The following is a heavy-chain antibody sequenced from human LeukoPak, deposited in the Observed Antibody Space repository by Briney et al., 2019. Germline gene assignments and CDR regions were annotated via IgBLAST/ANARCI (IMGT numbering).Heavy chain of an antibody. D-gene: IGHD3-3*01. V-gene: IGHV4-61*02. Sequence: SETLSLTCTVSGVSISSGSYYWSWIRQPAGKGLEWIGRIYTSGSTNYNPSLKSRVTISVDTSKNQFSLKLSSVTAADTAVYYCARGKYYDFWSGYYDWFDPWGQGTLVTVSS. CDR3: ARGKYYDFWSGYYDWFDP. J-gene: IGHJ5*02. CDR2: IYTSGST. CDR1: GVSISSGSYY.